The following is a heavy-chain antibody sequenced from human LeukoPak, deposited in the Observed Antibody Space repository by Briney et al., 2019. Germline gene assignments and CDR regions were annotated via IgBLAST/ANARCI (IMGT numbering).Heavy chain of an antibody. CDR2: ISAYNGNT. J-gene: IGHJ4*02. V-gene: IGHV1-18*01. CDR3: ARDVMVTFGGVIVKGGENY. Sequence: GASVKVSCKASGYTFTSYGISWVRQAPGQGLEWMGWISAYNGNTNYAQKLQGRVTMTTDTSTSTAYMELRSLRSDDTAVYYCARDVMVTFGGVIVKGGENYWGQGTLVTVSS. D-gene: IGHD3-16*02. CDR1: GYTFTSYG.